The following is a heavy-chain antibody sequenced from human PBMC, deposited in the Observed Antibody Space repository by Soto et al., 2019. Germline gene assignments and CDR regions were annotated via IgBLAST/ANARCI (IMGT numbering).Heavy chain of an antibody. CDR1: GGSVSSGSYY. CDR2: IYYSGST. CDR3: ARATYDFWSGYSNEAGMDV. V-gene: IGHV4-61*01. J-gene: IGHJ6*02. D-gene: IGHD3-3*01. Sequence: SLTCTVSGGSVSSGSYYWSWIRQPPGKGLEWIGYIYYSGSTNYNPSLKSRGTISVDTSKNQFSLKLSSVTAADTAVYYCARATYDFWSGYSNEAGMDVWGQGTTVTVSS.